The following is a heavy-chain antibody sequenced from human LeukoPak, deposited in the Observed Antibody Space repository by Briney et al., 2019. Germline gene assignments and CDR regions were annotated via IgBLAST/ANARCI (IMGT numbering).Heavy chain of an antibody. CDR2: IIPIFGTA. J-gene: IGHJ4*02. Sequence: ASVKVSCKASGGTFSSYAISWVRQAPGQGLEWMGGIIPIFGTANYAQKFQGRVTITTDESTSTAYMELSSLRSEDTAVYYCARGVFDCGGGCYFIVPIDYWGQGTLVTVSS. CDR3: ARGVFDCGGGCYFIVPIDY. D-gene: IGHD2-21*02. V-gene: IGHV1-69*05. CDR1: GGTFSSYA.